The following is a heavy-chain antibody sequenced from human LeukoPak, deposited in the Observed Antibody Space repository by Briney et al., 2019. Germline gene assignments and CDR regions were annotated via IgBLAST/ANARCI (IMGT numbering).Heavy chain of an antibody. Sequence: PSETLSLTCTVSGDSISSGGYYCSWIRQHPGKGLEWIGPIYYSETSYYHPSLKSLVTISVDTPQNQFSLKLSSVTAAETAVYYCVRDGEAYCSGGSCRLFYYWGQGTVVTVSS. J-gene: IGHJ4*02. D-gene: IGHD2-15*01. CDR2: IYYSETS. CDR3: VRDGEAYCSGGSCRLFYY. CDR1: GDSISSGGYY. V-gene: IGHV4-31*01.